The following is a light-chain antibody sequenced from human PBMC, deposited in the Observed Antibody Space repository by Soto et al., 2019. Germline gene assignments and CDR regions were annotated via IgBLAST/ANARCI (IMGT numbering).Light chain of an antibody. CDR2: DVS. J-gene: IGLJ1*01. Sequence: LTQPASVSGSPGQSITISCPGTSSDVGGYNYVSWYQQHPGKAPKLMIYDVSNRPSGVSNRFSGSKSGNTASLTISGLQAEDEANYYCSSYTSSSSYVFGTGTKVTVL. CDR1: SSDVGGYNY. V-gene: IGLV2-14*01. CDR3: SSYTSSSSYV.